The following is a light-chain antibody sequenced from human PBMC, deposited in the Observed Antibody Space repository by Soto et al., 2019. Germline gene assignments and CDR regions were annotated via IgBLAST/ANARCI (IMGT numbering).Light chain of an antibody. CDR3: CSYAGTGTSLV. J-gene: IGLJ2*01. CDR2: EDT. CDR1: SSDVGSYNL. Sequence: QSALTQPASVSGSPGQSITISCTGTSSDVGSYNLVSWYQQLPGKVPKLIIFEDTKRPSGVSNRFSGSKSGNTASLTLSGLQAEDEADYHCCSYAGTGTSLVFGGGTKVTVL. V-gene: IGLV2-23*01.